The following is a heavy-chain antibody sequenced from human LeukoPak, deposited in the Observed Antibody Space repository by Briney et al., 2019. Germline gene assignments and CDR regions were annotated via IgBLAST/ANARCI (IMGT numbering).Heavy chain of an antibody. D-gene: IGHD3-16*02. CDR3: SGFWGSDRLDS. J-gene: IGHJ4*02. CDR2: ISGSGGST. V-gene: IGHV3-23*01. CDR1: GFTFSSYA. Sequence: GGSLRLSCAASGFTFSSYAMSWVRQAPGKGLEWVSAISGSGGSTFYADSVKGRFTISRDNSKNTLFLQMNSLRLEDTAVYHCSGFWGSDRLDSWGQGTLVSVSS.